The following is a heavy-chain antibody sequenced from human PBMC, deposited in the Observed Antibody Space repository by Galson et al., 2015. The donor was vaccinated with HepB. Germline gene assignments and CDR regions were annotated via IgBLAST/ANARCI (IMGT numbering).Heavy chain of an antibody. Sequence: WGRQPPGKGLEWIGTISYSGSTFYNPSLKGRVTMSVDTSKNQFSLRLRSVTAADTAVHYCARYNAGASDYWGQGTLVTVSS. CDR2: ISYSGST. V-gene: IGHV4-39*01. D-gene: IGHD1-26*01. J-gene: IGHJ4*02. CDR3: ARYNAGASDY.